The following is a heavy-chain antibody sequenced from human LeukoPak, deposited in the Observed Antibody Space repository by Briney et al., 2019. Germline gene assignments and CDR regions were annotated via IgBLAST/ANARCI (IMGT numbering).Heavy chain of an antibody. CDR2: IYGGDTT. D-gene: IGHD2-21*02. J-gene: IGHJ4*02. Sequence: PGGSLRLSCAASGFTVSGSYMTWVRQAPGKGLEWVSVIYGGDTTYYADSVKGRFTISRDNSKNTLYLQMNSLRAEDTAVYYSAKDLTYWGQGTLVTVSS. CDR1: GFTVSGSY. V-gene: IGHV3-53*01. CDR3: AKDLTY.